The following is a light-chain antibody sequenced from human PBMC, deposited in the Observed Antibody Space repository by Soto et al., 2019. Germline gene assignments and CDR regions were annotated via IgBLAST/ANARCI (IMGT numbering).Light chain of an antibody. J-gene: IGLJ1*01. CDR3: QSYDSSLSGYV. CDR2: ANN. CDR1: SSNIGAGYD. V-gene: IGLV1-40*01. Sequence: QSALTQPPSVSGAPGQRVTISCTGRSSNIGAGYDVHWYQQLPGTAPKLLIYANNIRPSGVPGRFSGSKSGTSFSLAITGLQAEDEADYYCQSYDSSLSGYVFGTGTKV.